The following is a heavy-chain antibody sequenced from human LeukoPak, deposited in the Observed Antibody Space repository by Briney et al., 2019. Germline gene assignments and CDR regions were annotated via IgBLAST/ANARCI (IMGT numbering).Heavy chain of an antibody. V-gene: IGHV3-66*02. J-gene: IGHJ6*03. Sequence: PGGTLRLSCAVSGFTFNNYDMSWVRQAPGKGLEWVSVIYSGGSTYYADSVKGRFTISRDNSKNTLYLQMNSLRAEDTAVYYCARNYGTTYYYYYMDVWGKGTTVTVSS. D-gene: IGHD1/OR15-1a*01. CDR1: GFTFNNYD. CDR3: ARNYGTTYYYYYMDV. CDR2: IYSGGST.